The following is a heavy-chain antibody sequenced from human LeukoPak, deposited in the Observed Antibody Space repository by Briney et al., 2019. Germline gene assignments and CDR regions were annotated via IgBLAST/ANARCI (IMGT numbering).Heavy chain of an antibody. CDR1: GFTFSSYS. V-gene: IGHV3-21*01. Sequence: GGCLRLSCAASGFTFSSYSMNWVRQAPGKGLEWDSSISSSSSYIYYADSVKGRFTISRDNAKNSLYLQMNSLRAEDTAVYYCARDRNYGSGSYYPLLDYWGQGTLVTVSS. CDR2: ISSSSSYI. CDR3: ARDRNYGSGSYYPLLDY. D-gene: IGHD3-10*01. J-gene: IGHJ4*02.